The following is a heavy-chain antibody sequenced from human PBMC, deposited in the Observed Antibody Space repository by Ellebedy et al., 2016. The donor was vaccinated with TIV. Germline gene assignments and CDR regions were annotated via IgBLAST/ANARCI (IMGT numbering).Heavy chain of an antibody. CDR1: GYSFRTGHY. V-gene: IGHV4-38-2*02. CDR2: IYHSGST. D-gene: IGHD3/OR15-3a*01. J-gene: IGHJ6*02. CDR3: ARTDLRYGMDV. Sequence: SETLSLTXSVSGYSFRTGHYWGWIWQPPGKGLEWIGNIYHSGSTYYNPSLRSRLTLSLDTSKNHLSLRLSSVTAADTAVYFCARTDLRYGMDVWGQGTSVTVS.